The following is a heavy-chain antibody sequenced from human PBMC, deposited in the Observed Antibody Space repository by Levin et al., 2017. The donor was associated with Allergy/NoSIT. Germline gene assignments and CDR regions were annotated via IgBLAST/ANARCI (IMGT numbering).Heavy chain of an antibody. CDR1: GGSISSSSYY. Sequence: SETLSLTCTVSGGSISSSSYYWGWIRQPPGMGLEWIGSIYYSGSTYYNPSLQSRVTISVDTSKNQFSLKLSSVTAADTAVYYCVDDSSGYYSFDYWGQGTLVTVSS. D-gene: IGHD3-22*01. CDR2: IYYSGST. CDR3: VDDSSGYYSFDY. J-gene: IGHJ4*02. V-gene: IGHV4-39*07.